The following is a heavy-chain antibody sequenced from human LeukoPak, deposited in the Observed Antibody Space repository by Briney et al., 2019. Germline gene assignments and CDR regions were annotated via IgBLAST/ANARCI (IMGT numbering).Heavy chain of an antibody. D-gene: IGHD3-22*01. V-gene: IGHV3-66*01. J-gene: IGHJ4*02. CDR1: GFTVSSNY. Sequence: PGGSLRLSCAASGFTVSSNYMSWVRQAPGEGLEWVSVIYSGGSTYYADSVKGRFTISRDNSKNTLYLQMNSLRAEDTAVYYCARGLPDYYDSSGYYVGYYFDYWGQGTLVTVSS. CDR2: IYSGGST. CDR3: ARGLPDYYDSSGYYVGYYFDY.